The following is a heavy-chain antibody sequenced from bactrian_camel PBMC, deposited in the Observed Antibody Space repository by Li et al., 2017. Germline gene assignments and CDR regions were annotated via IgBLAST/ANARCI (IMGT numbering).Heavy chain of an antibody. D-gene: IGHD2*01. CDR3: AAALSDLVDPLRPQDYDY. J-gene: IGHJ4*01. CDR2: IRSSSDVTI. CDR1: GDIFNSKC. V-gene: IGHV3-3*01. Sequence: VQLVESGGGSVQAGGSLRLSCATSGDIFNSKCMGWFRQVVGKEREGVAGIRSSSDVTIEYADSVRGRFTISQNPAKYTVYLEMNSLKPEDTAMYYCAAALSDLVDPLRPQDYDYWGQGTQVTVS.